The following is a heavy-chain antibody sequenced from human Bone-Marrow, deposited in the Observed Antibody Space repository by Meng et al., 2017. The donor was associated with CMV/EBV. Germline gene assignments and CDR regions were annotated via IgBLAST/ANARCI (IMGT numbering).Heavy chain of an antibody. J-gene: IGHJ6*02. CDR2: INPSGGST. V-gene: IGHV1-46*01. CDR3: ARIVGATLYYYGMDV. D-gene: IGHD1-26*01. Sequence: ASVKVSCKASGYTFTSYYMHWVRQAPGQGLEWMGIINPSGGSTSYAQKFQGRVTMTRDTSTSTVYMELSSLRSEDTAVYYCARIVGATLYYYGMDVWGQGTTVTVSS. CDR1: GYTFTSYY.